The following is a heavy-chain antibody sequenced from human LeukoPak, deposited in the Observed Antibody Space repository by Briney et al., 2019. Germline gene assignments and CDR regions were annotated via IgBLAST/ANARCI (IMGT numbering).Heavy chain of an antibody. CDR2: IYYSGST. Sequence: ASETLSLTCTVSGGSISSYYWSWIRQPPGKGLEWIGYIYYSGSTNYNPSLKSRVTISVDTSKNQFSLKLSSVTAADTAVYYCARDLRVSGSYSFFGMDVWGQGTTVTVSS. CDR1: GGSISSYY. V-gene: IGHV4-59*01. CDR3: ARDLRVSGSYSFFGMDV. J-gene: IGHJ6*02. D-gene: IGHD1-26*01.